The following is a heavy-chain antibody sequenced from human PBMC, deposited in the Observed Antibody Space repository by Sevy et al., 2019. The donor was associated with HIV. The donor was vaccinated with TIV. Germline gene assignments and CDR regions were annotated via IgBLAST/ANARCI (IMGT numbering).Heavy chain of an antibody. V-gene: IGHV3-53*01. J-gene: IGHJ4*02. Sequence: GGSLRLSCAASGFTVSSNYRSWVRQAPGKGLEWRSVIFSSGNTQYADSVKGRFTISRDSSKNTLYFQMNNLGPEDTAVYYCARGSGLYYFDFWGRGTLVTVSS. CDR1: GFTVSSNY. CDR2: IFSSGNT. D-gene: IGHD3-3*01. CDR3: ARGSGLYYFDF.